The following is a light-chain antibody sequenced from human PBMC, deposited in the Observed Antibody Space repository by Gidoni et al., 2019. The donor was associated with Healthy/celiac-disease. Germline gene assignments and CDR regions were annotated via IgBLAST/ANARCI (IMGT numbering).Light chain of an antibody. V-gene: IGLV1-40*01. CDR1: SSNIGAGYD. CDR2: GNS. Sequence: QSVLTPPPSVSGAPGQRVTISCTGSSSNIGAGYDVHWYQQLPGTAHKLLIYGNSNRPSGVPDRFSCSKSGTSASLAITGLQAEDEADYYCQSYDSSLSGSGVIFGGGTKLTVL. J-gene: IGLJ2*01. CDR3: QSYDSSLSGSGVI.